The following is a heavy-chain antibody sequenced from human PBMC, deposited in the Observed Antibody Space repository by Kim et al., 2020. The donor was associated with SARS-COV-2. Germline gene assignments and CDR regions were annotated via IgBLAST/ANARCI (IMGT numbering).Heavy chain of an antibody. J-gene: IGHJ4*02. CDR3: ARVATSPRRPIDY. CDR2: MYISGTT. CDR1: GASISSNY. V-gene: IGHV4-4*07. Sequence: SETLSLTCTVSGASISSNYWTWVRQPAGKGLEYIGRMYISGTTDYNPSLRGRATMSLDTSKNQFSLKLTSVTAADTAVYYYARVATSPRRPIDYWGPAT.